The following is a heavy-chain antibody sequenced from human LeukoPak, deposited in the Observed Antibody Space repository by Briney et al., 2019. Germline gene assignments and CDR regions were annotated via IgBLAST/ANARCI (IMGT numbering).Heavy chain of an antibody. V-gene: IGHV3-53*01. Sequence: PGGSLRLSCAASGFTFSSYGMSWVRQAPGKGLEWVSFIYSDNTYYSDSVKGRFTISRDNSKNTLYLQMNSLRAEDTAVYYCARRAGAYSHPYDYWGQGTLVTVSS. CDR3: ARRAGAYSHPYDY. J-gene: IGHJ4*02. CDR1: GFTFSSYG. CDR2: IYSDNT. D-gene: IGHD4/OR15-4a*01.